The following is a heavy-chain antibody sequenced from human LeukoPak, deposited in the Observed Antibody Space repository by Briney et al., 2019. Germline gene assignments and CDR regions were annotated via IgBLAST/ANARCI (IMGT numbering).Heavy chain of an antibody. V-gene: IGHV3-7*01. CDR2: IKQDGSEK. Sequence: PGGSLRLSCAASGFTFSSYAMSWVRQAPGKGLEWVANIKQDGSEKYYVDSVKGRFTISRDNAKNSLYLQMNSLRAEDTAVYYCARNPGYSSGRTIWGQGTLVTVSS. CDR3: ARNPGYSSGRTI. D-gene: IGHD6-19*01. CDR1: GFTFSSYA. J-gene: IGHJ4*02.